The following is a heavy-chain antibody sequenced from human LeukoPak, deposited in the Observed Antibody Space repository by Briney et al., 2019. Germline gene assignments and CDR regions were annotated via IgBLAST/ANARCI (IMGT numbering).Heavy chain of an antibody. CDR1: GFTFSSYA. D-gene: IGHD3-10*01. CDR3: AKDIDRGVIIRDYFDY. CDR2: ISGSGGST. Sequence: GGSLRLSCAASGFTFSSYAMSWVGQAPGKGLEWVSAISGSGGSTYYADSVKGRFTISRDNSKNTLYLQMNSLRAEDTAVYYCAKDIDRGVIIRDYFDYWGQGTLVTVSS. J-gene: IGHJ4*02. V-gene: IGHV3-23*01.